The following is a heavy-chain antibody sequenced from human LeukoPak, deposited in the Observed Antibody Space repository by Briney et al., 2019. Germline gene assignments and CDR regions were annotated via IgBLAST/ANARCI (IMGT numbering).Heavy chain of an antibody. Sequence: ASVKASCKASGYTFTGYYMHWVRQAPGQGLEWMGWINPNSGGTNYAQKFQGRVTMTRDTSISTAYMELSRLRSDDTAVYYCARVEGYANWFDPWGQGTLVTVSS. J-gene: IGHJ5*02. CDR2: INPNSGGT. CDR3: ARVEGYANWFDP. D-gene: IGHD5-12*01. CDR1: GYTFTGYY. V-gene: IGHV1-2*02.